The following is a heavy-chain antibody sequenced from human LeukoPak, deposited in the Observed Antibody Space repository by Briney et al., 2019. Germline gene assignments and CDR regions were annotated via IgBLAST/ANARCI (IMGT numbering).Heavy chain of an antibody. Sequence: PSETLSLTCTVSGGSISSGGYYWSWIRQHPGKGLEWIGYIYYSGSTYCNPSLKSRVTISVDTSKTQFSLKLSSVTAGDTAVYYCARGRIQLWWRYFDYWAREPWSPSPQ. V-gene: IGHV4-31*03. D-gene: IGHD5-18*01. CDR1: GGSISSGGYY. J-gene: IGHJ4*02. CDR2: IYYSGST. CDR3: ARGRIQLWWRYFDY.